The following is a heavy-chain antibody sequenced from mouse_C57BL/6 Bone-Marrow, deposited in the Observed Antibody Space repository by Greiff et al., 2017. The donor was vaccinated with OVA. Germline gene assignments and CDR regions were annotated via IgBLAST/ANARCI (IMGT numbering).Heavy chain of an antibody. Sequence: QVQLQQSGPELVKPGASVKLSCKASGYTFTSYDINWVKQRPGQGLEWIGWIYPRDGSTKYNEKFKGKATLTVDTSSSTAYMELHSLTSEDSAVYFCAREADVQRGYFEVWGTGTTVTVSS. D-gene: IGHD6-1*01. CDR2: IYPRDGST. J-gene: IGHJ1*03. V-gene: IGHV1-85*01. CDR1: GYTFTSYD. CDR3: AREADVQRGYFEV.